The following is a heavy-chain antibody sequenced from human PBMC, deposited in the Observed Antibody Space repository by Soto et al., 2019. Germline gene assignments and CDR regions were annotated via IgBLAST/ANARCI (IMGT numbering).Heavy chain of an antibody. D-gene: IGHD3-16*01. V-gene: IGHV3-33*01. CDR3: VRDRDPMNREVIMTVGHLRL. Sequence: QVQLAESGGGVVQAGQSLRVSCEASGFAFGTYVMHWVRQAPGKGLEWVALIWDDGTRREYLESVRGRFTTSRDNSKNTMYLQMNNLRVADTALYYCVRDRDPMNREVIMTVGHLRLWGRGTLVSVSS. CDR2: IWDDGTRR. J-gene: IGHJ2*01. CDR1: GFAFGTYV.